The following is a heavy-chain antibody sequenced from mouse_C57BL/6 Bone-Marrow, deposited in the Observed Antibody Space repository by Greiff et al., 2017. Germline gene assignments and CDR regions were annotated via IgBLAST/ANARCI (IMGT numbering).Heavy chain of an antibody. D-gene: IGHD4-1*01. Sequence: QVQLQQPGAELVKPGASVKLSCKASGYTFTSYWMQWVKQRPGQGLEWIGEIDPSDSYNNYNQKFKGKATLTVDTSSSTAYMQLSSLTSEDSAVYYCARLGGAWFAYCGQGTLVTVSA. V-gene: IGHV1-50*01. CDR1: GYTFTSYW. CDR3: ARLGGAWFAY. J-gene: IGHJ3*01. CDR2: IDPSDSYN.